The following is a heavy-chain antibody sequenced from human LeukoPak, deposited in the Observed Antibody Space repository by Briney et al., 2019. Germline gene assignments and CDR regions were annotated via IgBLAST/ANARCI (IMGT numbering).Heavy chain of an antibody. CDR1: GYSISSGYY. Sequence: PSETLSLTCTVSGYSISSGYYWGWIRQPPGKGLEWIGSIYHSGSTYYNPSLKSRVTISVDTSKNQFSLKLSSVTAADTAVYYCARGRLTYYYGSGSAYYYWGQGTLVTVSS. CDR3: ARGRLTYYYGSGSAYYY. V-gene: IGHV4-38-2*02. J-gene: IGHJ4*02. D-gene: IGHD3-10*01. CDR2: IYHSGST.